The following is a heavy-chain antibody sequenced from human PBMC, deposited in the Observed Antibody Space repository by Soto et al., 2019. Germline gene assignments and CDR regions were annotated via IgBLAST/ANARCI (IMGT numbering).Heavy chain of an antibody. CDR3: ALGRAVAGYFDY. V-gene: IGHV3-7*01. Sequence: GGSLRLSCAASGFTFSTFWMSWVRQAPGKGLEWVANIQQDGSKKYYVDSVKGRFTISRDNSKNTLYLQMNSLRAEDTAVYYCALGRAVAGYFDYWGQGALVTVSS. CDR1: GFTFSTFW. J-gene: IGHJ4*02. D-gene: IGHD6-19*01. CDR2: IQQDGSKK.